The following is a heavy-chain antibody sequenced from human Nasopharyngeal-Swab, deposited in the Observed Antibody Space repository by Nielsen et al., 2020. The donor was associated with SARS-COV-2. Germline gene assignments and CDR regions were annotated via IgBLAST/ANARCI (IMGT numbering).Heavy chain of an antibody. D-gene: IGHD3-22*01. CDR3: VRADISGYFDY. V-gene: IGHV3-72*01. CDR2: SRNEAHSFTT. Sequence: GESLKISCAASGFTLSEHYMDWVRQAPGKGLEWVGRSRNEAHSFTTEYAASVKGRFTISRDDSENSLYLQMNSLKIEDTAVYYCVRADISGYFDYWRQGTLVTVSS. CDR1: GFTLSEHY. J-gene: IGHJ4*02.